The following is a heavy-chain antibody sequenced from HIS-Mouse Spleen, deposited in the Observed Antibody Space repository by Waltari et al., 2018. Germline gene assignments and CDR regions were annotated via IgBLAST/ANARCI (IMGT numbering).Heavy chain of an antibody. D-gene: IGHD6-6*01. V-gene: IGHV3-30-3*01. Sequence: QVQLVESGGGVVQPGRSLRLSCAASGFTFSSYAMHWVRQAPGKGLEWVAVISYDGSNKYYADSVKGRFTISRDNSKNTLYLQMNSLRAEDTAVYYCARGLIAARPVYFDYWGQGTLVTVSS. CDR2: ISYDGSNK. CDR1: GFTFSSYA. CDR3: ARGLIAARPVYFDY. J-gene: IGHJ4*02.